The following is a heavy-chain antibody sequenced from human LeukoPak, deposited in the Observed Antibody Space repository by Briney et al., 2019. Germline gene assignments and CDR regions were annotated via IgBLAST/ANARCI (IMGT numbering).Heavy chain of an antibody. D-gene: IGHD4-11*01. Sequence: PGGSLRLSCAASGFTFSSYGMHWVRQAPGKGLEWVAVISYDGSNKYYADSVKGRFTISRDNSKNTLYLQMNSLRAEDTAVYYCAKTDKHDYSNYGGVFDYWGQGTLVTVSS. V-gene: IGHV3-30*18. CDR3: AKTDKHDYSNYGGVFDY. CDR2: ISYDGSNK. CDR1: GFTFSSYG. J-gene: IGHJ4*02.